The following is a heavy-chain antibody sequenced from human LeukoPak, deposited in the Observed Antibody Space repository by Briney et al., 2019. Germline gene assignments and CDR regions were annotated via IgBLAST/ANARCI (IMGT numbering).Heavy chain of an antibody. D-gene: IGHD3-10*01. Sequence: SETLSLTCTVSGGSISSYYWGWIRQPPGKGLEWIGSIYHSGSTYYNPSLKSRVTISVDTSKNQFSLKLSSVTAADTAVYYCARDWSWRGEVDYWGQGTLVTVSS. J-gene: IGHJ4*02. CDR1: GGSISSYY. V-gene: IGHV4-38-2*02. CDR3: ARDWSWRGEVDY. CDR2: IYHSGST.